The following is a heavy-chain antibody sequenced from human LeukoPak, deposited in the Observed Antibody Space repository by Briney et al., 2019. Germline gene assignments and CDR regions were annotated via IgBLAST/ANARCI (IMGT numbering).Heavy chain of an antibody. CDR3: ARLYDYVWGSYRYLAGAFDI. CDR1: GYTFTSYA. J-gene: IGHJ3*02. CDR2: INTKTGNP. Sequence: ASVTVSCKASGYTFTSYAMNWVRQAPGQGLEWMGWINTKTGNPTYAQGFTGRFVFSLDTSVSTAYLQISSLKAEDTAVYYCARLYDYVWGSYRYLAGAFDIWGQGTMVTVSS. V-gene: IGHV7-4-1*02. D-gene: IGHD3-16*02.